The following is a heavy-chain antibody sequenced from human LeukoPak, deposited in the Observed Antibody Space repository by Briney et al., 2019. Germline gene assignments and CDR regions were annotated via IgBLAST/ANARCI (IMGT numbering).Heavy chain of an antibody. V-gene: IGHV3-23*01. D-gene: IGHD5-12*01. J-gene: IGHJ5*02. CDR3: AKDAEVGGYSGYNWFDP. CDR2: ISGSGGST. Sequence: GGSLRLSCAASGFTFSSYAISWVRQAPGKGLEWVSAISGSGGSTYYADSVKGRFTISRDNSKNTLYLQMNSLRAEDTAVYYCAKDAEVGGYSGYNWFDPWGQGTLVTVSS. CDR1: GFTFSSYA.